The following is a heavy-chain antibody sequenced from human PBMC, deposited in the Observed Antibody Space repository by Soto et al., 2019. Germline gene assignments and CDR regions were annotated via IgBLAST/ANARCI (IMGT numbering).Heavy chain of an antibody. J-gene: IGHJ4*02. D-gene: IGHD2-2*01. CDR1: GGSISSGGYY. CDR3: AREHPAAILFDY. Sequence: PSETLSLTCTVSGGSISSGGYYWSWIRQHPGKGLEWIGYIYYSGSTYYNPSLKSRVTISVDTSKNQFSLKLSSVTAADTAVYYCAREHPAAILFDYWGQGTLVTVSS. CDR2: IYYSGST. V-gene: IGHV4-31*03.